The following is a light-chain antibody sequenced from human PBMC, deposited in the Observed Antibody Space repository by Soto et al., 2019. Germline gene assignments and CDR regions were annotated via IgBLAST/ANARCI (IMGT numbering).Light chain of an antibody. Sequence: WVLRQPRTASGTPALRVTSSGSGSSSNIGSNTVNRYQQLPGTAPKLLIYSNNRQPSGVPDRFSGSKSGTSASLAISGLQSEDEADYYCAAWDDSVNGYVFGTGTKVTVL. CDR1: SSNIGSNT. CDR3: AAWDDSVNGYV. J-gene: IGLJ1*01. V-gene: IGLV1-44*01. CDR2: SNN.